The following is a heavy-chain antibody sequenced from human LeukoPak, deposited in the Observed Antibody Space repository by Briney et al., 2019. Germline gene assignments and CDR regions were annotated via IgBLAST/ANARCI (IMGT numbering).Heavy chain of an antibody. V-gene: IGHV4-39*07. CDR1: GGSISSSSYY. D-gene: IGHD6-13*01. Sequence: SETLSLTCTVSGGSISSSSYYWGWIRQPPGKGLEWIGSMSYSGSTSYNPSLKSRVTISGDTSKNQFFLRLSSVTAADTAGYYCARGTEQLPPDDAFDIWGQGTMVTVSS. CDR3: ARGTEQLPPDDAFDI. J-gene: IGHJ3*02. CDR2: MSYSGST.